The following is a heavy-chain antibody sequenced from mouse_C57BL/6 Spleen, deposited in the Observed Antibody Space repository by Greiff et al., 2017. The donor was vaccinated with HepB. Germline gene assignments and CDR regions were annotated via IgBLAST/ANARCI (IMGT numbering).Heavy chain of an antibody. CDR3: ARYEYDWYYAMDY. CDR1: GYSITSGYY. V-gene: IGHV3-6*01. Sequence: EVQLQESGPGLVKPSQSLSLTCSVTGYSITSGYYWNWIRQRPGNKPEWMGYISYDGSNNYNPSLKNRISITRDKSKNQFFLKLNSVTTEDTATYYCARYEYDWYYAMDYWGQGTSVTVSS. J-gene: IGHJ4*01. CDR2: ISYDGSN. D-gene: IGHD2-4*01.